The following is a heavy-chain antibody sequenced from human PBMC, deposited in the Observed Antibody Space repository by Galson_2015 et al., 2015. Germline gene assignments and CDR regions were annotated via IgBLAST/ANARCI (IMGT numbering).Heavy chain of an antibody. J-gene: IGHJ5*02. CDR2: INPSGGST. Sequence: SVKVSCKASGYAFTSYYMHWVRQAPGQGPEWMGIINPSGGSTSYAQKFQGRVTMTRDTSTSTVYMELSSLRSEDTAVYYCARSYIVVVPAALRGWFDPWGQGTLVTVSS. D-gene: IGHD2-2*01. CDR1: GYAFTSYY. V-gene: IGHV1-46*01. CDR3: ARSYIVVVPAALRGWFDP.